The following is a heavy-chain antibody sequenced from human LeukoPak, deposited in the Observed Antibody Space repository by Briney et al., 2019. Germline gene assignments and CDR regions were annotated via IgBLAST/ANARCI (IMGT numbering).Heavy chain of an antibody. D-gene: IGHD3-10*01. Sequence: GGSLRLSCTSSGITFNKYIMHWVRQAPGQGLEWVAGISDTGNRTHIADSVKGRFTVSRDNSKDTVYLHMDSLRADDTAVYFCAKDRMIRGWGSVYWGQGAPVTVSS. CDR2: ISDTGNRT. CDR3: AKDRMIRGWGSVY. CDR1: GITFNKYI. V-gene: IGHV3-23*01. J-gene: IGHJ4*02.